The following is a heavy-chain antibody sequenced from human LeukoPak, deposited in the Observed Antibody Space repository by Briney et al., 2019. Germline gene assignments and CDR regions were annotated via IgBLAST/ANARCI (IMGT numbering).Heavy chain of an antibody. CDR2: IYHSGST. Sequence: PSETLSLTCAVSGGSISSGGYSWSWIRQPPGKGLEWIGYIYHSGSTYYNPSLKSRVTISVDRSKNQFSLKLSSVTAADTAVYYCATWGLNNWSDPWGQGTLVTVSS. D-gene: IGHD3-16*01. J-gene: IGHJ5*02. CDR1: GGSISSGGYS. CDR3: ATWGLNNWSDP. V-gene: IGHV4-30-2*01.